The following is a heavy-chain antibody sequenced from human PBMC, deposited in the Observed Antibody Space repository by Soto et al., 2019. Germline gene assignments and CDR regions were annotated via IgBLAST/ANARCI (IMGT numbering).Heavy chain of an antibody. V-gene: IGHV1-18*01. CDR1: GYTFTSYG. J-gene: IGHJ5*02. D-gene: IGHD1-7*01. CDR3: ARDRRYNWNYGWFDP. CDR2: ISPYNGNT. Sequence: QVQLVQSGAEVKKPGASVKVSCKASGYTFTSYGISWVRQAPGQGLEWMGWISPYNGNTNYAQNPQGRVTMTTDTSTSTAYRELRSLRSDDTAVYYCARDRRYNWNYGWFDPWGQGTLVTVSS.